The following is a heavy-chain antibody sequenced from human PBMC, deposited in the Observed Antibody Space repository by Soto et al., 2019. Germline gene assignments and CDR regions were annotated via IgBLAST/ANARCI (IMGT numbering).Heavy chain of an antibody. CDR2: ISGSGGST. CDR3: AKDRRVAGKGIYYYYYGMDV. V-gene: IGHV3-23*01. J-gene: IGHJ6*02. CDR1: GFTFSSYA. D-gene: IGHD6-19*01. Sequence: GGSLRLSCAASGFTFSSYAMSWVRQAPGKGLEWVSAISGSGGSTYYADSVKGRFTISRDNSKNTLYLQMNSLRAEDTAVYYCAKDRRVAGKGIYYYYYGMDVWGQGTRVTVSS.